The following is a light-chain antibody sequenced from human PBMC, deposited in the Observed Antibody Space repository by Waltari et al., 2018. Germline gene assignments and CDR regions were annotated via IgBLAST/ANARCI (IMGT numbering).Light chain of an antibody. V-gene: IGKV3-11*01. CDR3: QQRGNWPLT. Sequence: EIVLTQSPATLSSSPGERATLSCRASQSVSIYFAWYQQKPGQAPRLLIYDASKRATGIPARCSGSGSGTDFTLTISSLEPEDFALYYCQQRGNWPLTFGGGTKVEIK. CDR1: QSVSIY. J-gene: IGKJ4*01. CDR2: DAS.